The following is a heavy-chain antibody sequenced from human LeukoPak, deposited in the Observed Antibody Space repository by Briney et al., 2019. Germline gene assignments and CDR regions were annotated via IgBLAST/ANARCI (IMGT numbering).Heavy chain of an antibody. J-gene: IGHJ4*02. V-gene: IGHV1-2*02. D-gene: IGHD4-17*01. CDR1: GYTFTGYY. CDR2: INPHSGGT. CDR3: AKVGGDSGRGWDPADY. Sequence: ASVKVSCKASGYTFTGYYMHWVRQAPGQGLEWMGWINPHSGGTNYAQKFQGRVTMTRDTSISTAYMELSRLRSDDTAVYYCAKVGGDSGRGWDPADYWGQGTLVTVPS.